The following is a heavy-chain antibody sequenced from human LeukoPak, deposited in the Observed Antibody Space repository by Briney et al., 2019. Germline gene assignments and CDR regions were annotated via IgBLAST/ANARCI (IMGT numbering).Heavy chain of an antibody. CDR3: ARDRDDSWFDP. Sequence: SETLSLTCTVSGGSISSGGYYWSWIRQLPEKGLGWIGYIYYSGSTYYNPSLKSRVSISVATSKNRFSLRLSSVTAADTAVYYCARDRDDSWFDPWGQGTLVTVSS. D-gene: IGHD5-24*01. V-gene: IGHV4-31*03. CDR2: IYYSGST. J-gene: IGHJ5*02. CDR1: GGSISSGGYY.